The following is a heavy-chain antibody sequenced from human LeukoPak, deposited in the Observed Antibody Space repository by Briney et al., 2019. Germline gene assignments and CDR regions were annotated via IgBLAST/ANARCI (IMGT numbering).Heavy chain of an antibody. CDR1: GFTFSTYA. D-gene: IGHD6-6*01. J-gene: IGHJ4*02. CDR3: AKGTYSSSPRDY. CDR2: ISRSGGST. Sequence: PGGSLRLSCAASGFTFSTYAMSWVRQAPGKGLEWVSAISRSGGSTYYADSVKGRFTISRDNSENTLYLQMNSLRAEDTAVYYCAKGTYSSSPRDYWGQGTLVTVSS. V-gene: IGHV3-23*01.